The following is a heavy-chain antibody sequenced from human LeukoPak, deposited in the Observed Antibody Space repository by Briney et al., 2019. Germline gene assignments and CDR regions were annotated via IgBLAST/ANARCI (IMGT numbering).Heavy chain of an antibody. V-gene: IGHV7-4-1*02. CDR1: GYTFTSYA. D-gene: IGHD6-19*01. J-gene: IGHJ4*02. Sequence: ASVKVSCKASGYTFTSYAMSWVRQAAGQGLEWKGWINTNTGNPTYAQGFTGRFVFSLDTSVSTAYLQISSLKAEDTAVYYCARGRIAVAGTFDYWGQGTLVTVSS. CDR3: ARGRIAVAGTFDY. CDR2: INTNTGNP.